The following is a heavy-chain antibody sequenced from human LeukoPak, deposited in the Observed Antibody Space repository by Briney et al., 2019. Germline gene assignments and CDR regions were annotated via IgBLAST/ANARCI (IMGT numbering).Heavy chain of an antibody. CDR2: ISYDGSNK. V-gene: IGHV3-30*18. CDR3: AKLCSTSCYGSGSLIDY. D-gene: IGHD2-2*01. Sequence: GGSLRLSCAASGFTFSSYGMHWVRRAPGKGLGWVAVISYDGSNKYYADSVKGRFTISRDNSKNTLYLQMNSLRAEDTAVYYCAKLCSTSCYGSGSLIDYWGQGTLVTVSS. CDR1: GFTFSSYG. J-gene: IGHJ4*02.